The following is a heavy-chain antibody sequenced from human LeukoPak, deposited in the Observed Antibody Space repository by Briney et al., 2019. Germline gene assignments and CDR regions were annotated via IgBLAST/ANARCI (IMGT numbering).Heavy chain of an antibody. D-gene: IGHD1-26*01. CDR3: ARGPSSQVVGAKKDGMDV. CDR2: IYHSGST. J-gene: IGHJ6*02. V-gene: IGHV4-4*02. CDR1: GGSISSSNW. Sequence: SGTLSLTCAVSGGSISSSNWWSWVRQPPGKGLEWIGEIYHSGSTNYNPSLKSRVTISVDKSKNQFSLKLSSVTAADTAVYYCARGPSSQVVGAKKDGMDVWGQGTTVTVSS.